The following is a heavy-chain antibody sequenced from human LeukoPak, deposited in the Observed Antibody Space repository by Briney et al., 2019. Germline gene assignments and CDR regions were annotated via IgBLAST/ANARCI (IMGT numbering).Heavy chain of an antibody. CDR2: VSFDGANR. CDR3: AKIRSVGTGDAFDI. CDR1: GFAFSSYG. J-gene: IGHJ3*02. V-gene: IGHV3-30*18. Sequence: PGGPLRLSCAASGFAFSSYGMHWVRPTPDQGLEWVAIVSFDGANRYYADSVRGRFTISRDNSKNTLYLQMNSLRGEDTSMYYCAKIRSVGTGDAFDIWGQGTMVTVSS. D-gene: IGHD1-1*01.